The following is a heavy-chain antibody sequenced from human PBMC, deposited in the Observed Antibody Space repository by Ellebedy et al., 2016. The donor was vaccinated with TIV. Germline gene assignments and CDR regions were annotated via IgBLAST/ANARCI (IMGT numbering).Heavy chain of an antibody. CDR3: ARDGTDGMDV. J-gene: IGHJ6*02. V-gene: IGHV1-46*04. Sequence: AASVKVSCKASGYTFTSYRMHWARQAPGQGLEWMGIINPSGGSTSYAQKMQGRITMTRDRSTRTVFMELSSLRSEDTAVYYCARDGTDGMDVWGQGTTVTVSS. CDR1: GYTFTSYR. CDR2: INPSGGST.